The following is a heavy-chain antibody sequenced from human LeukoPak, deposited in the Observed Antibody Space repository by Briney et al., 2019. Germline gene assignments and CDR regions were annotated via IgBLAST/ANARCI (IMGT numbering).Heavy chain of an antibody. J-gene: IGHJ4*02. V-gene: IGHV1-24*01. CDR1: GYTLTELS. CDR2: FDPEDGER. Sequence: ASVKVSCKVSGYTLTELSMHWVRQSPGKGLEWMGGFDPEDGERIYAQKFQGRVTMTEDTSTDTAYMELSSLRSEDTAVYYCATVRLSSGHFDYWGQGTLVTVSS. CDR3: ATVRLSSGHFDY. D-gene: IGHD3-22*01.